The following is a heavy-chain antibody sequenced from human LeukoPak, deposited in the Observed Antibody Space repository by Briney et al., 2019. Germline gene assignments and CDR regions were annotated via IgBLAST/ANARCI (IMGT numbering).Heavy chain of an antibody. CDR3: AKAGFDYSASPLYYYYMDV. Sequence: GGSLRLSCAACGFTFSSYSMNWVRQAPGKGREWVSSISSSSSYIYYADSVKGRFTISRDNAKNSLYLQMNSLRAEDTAVYYCAKAGFDYSASPLYYYYMDVWGKGTTVTVSS. CDR2: ISSSSSYI. CDR1: GFTFSSYS. J-gene: IGHJ6*03. V-gene: IGHV3-21*04. D-gene: IGHD3-9*01.